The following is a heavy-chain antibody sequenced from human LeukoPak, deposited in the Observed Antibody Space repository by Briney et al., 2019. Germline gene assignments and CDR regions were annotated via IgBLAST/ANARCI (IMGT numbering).Heavy chain of an antibody. J-gene: IGHJ5*02. CDR1: GGSFSGYY. Sequence: PSETLSLTCAVYGGSFSGYYWSWIRQPPGKGLEWIGEISHNGATTHNPSLKSRVTLSLDTSNKRFSLKLNSVTAADTAVYYCARGFTLFDPWGQGTLVTVSS. V-gene: IGHV4-34*01. CDR2: ISHNGAT. D-gene: IGHD2/OR15-2a*01. CDR3: ARGFTLFDP.